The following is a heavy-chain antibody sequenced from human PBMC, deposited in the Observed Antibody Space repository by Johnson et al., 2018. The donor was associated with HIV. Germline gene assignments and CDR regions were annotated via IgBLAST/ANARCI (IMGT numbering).Heavy chain of an antibody. V-gene: IGHV3-11*04. D-gene: IGHD6-6*01. CDR2: ISSSGSTI. Sequence: QVQLVESGGGLVKPGGSLRLSCAASGFTFSDYYMSWIRQAPGKGLEWVSYISSSGSTIYYADSVKGRLTSSRDNAKNSLYLQMNSLRAEDTAVYYCARDVIKVIAARDDAFDIWGQGTMVTVSS. J-gene: IGHJ3*02. CDR3: ARDVIKVIAARDDAFDI. CDR1: GFTFSDYY.